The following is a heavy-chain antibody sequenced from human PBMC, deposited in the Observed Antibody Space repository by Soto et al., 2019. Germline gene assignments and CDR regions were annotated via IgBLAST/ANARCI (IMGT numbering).Heavy chain of an antibody. D-gene: IGHD3-10*01. V-gene: IGHV4-31*03. Sequence: QVQLQESGPGLVKPSQTLSLTCTVSGGSISSGGYYWGWIRQHPGKGLEWIGYIYYSGSTYYNPSLKRRVTISVDTSKNQFSLKLSSVTAADTAVYYCARSDDGGSGRLSFDYWGQGTLVTVSS. CDR3: ARSDDGGSGRLSFDY. CDR1: GGSISSGGYY. CDR2: IYYSGST. J-gene: IGHJ4*02.